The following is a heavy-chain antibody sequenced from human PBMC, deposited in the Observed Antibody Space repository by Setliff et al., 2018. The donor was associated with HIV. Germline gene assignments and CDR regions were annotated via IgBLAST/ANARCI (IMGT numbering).Heavy chain of an antibody. CDR2: ISTFRGT. J-gene: IGHJ4*02. CDR1: GDSVSDYY. D-gene: IGHD3-16*02. V-gene: IGHV4-4*09. CDR3: SRGTFGGVIAQYYFDY. Sequence: TSETLSLTCSVSGDSVSDYYWSWIRQPPGKGLEWIGDISTFRGTNYSPSLQSRVTISMDTSKNQLSLNLSSATAADTAVYYCSRGTFGGVIAQYYFDYWGQGTLVTVSS.